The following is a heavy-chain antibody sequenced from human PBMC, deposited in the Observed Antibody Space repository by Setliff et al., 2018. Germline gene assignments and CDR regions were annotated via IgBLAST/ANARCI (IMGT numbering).Heavy chain of an antibody. CDR2: LHTSGST. J-gene: IGHJ4*02. D-gene: IGHD3-22*01. V-gene: IGHV4-61*02. CDR3: RVWVTMIEVDS. Sequence: LSLTCAVSGASINSGTYYWSWIRQPAGKGLEWVGRLHTSGSTTYNPSLQSRVTISVDTSKNHFSLNLTSLTAADTAVYYCRVWVTMIEVDSWAQGTLVTVSS. CDR1: GASINSGTYY.